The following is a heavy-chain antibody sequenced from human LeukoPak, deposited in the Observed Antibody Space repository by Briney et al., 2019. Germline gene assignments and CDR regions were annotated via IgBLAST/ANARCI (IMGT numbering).Heavy chain of an antibody. D-gene: IGHD2-2*01. Sequence: SVKVSCKASGGTFSSYAISWVRQAPGQGLEWMGGIIPIFGTANYARKFQGRVTITTDESTSTAYMELSSLRSEDTAVYYCARGWGLLSGKFDYWGQGTLVTVSS. CDR2: IIPIFGTA. CDR3: ARGWGLLSGKFDY. V-gene: IGHV1-69*05. J-gene: IGHJ4*02. CDR1: GGTFSSYA.